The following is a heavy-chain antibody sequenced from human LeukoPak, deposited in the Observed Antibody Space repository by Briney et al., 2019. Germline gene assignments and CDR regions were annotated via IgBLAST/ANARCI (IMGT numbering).Heavy chain of an antibody. CDR1: GFTFSSYA. D-gene: IGHD3-22*01. Sequence: PGGSLRLSCAVSGFTFSSYAMSWVRQAPGKGLEWVAVIWYDGSNKYYADSVKGRFTISRDNSKNTLYLQMNSLRAEDTAVYYCARPAYYYDSSGYYGGAFDIWGQGTMVTVSS. CDR2: IWYDGSNK. J-gene: IGHJ3*02. V-gene: IGHV3-33*08. CDR3: ARPAYYYDSSGYYGGAFDI.